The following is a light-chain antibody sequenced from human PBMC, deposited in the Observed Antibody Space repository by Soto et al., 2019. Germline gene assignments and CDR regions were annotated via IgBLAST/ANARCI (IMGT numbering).Light chain of an antibody. CDR1: QSVSRSY. V-gene: IGKV3-20*01. CDR2: GAS. Sequence: EIVLTQSPGTLSLPPGERATLSCRASQSVSRSYLAWYQQKPGQAPRLLIYGASIRATGIPDRFSGSGSGTDFTLTISRLEPEDFAVYYCQQYGSSPLTFGGGTKVEIK. J-gene: IGKJ4*01. CDR3: QQYGSSPLT.